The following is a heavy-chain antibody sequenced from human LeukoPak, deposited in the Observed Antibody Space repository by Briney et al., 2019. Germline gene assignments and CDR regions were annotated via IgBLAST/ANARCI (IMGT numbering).Heavy chain of an antibody. CDR3: AKGAPFPYGSGSSDYYYYMDV. V-gene: IGHV3-9*01. D-gene: IGHD3-10*01. CDR2: ISWNSGSI. Sequence: QPGRSLRLSCAASGFTFDDYAVHWVRQAPGKGLEWVSGISWNSGSIGYADSVKGRFTISRDNVKNSLYLQMNSLRAEDTALYYCAKGAPFPYGSGSSDYYYYMDVWGKGTTVTVSS. CDR1: GFTFDDYA. J-gene: IGHJ6*03.